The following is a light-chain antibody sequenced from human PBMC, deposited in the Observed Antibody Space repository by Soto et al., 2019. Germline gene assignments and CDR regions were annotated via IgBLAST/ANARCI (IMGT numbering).Light chain of an antibody. CDR3: QQSGSSPYT. J-gene: IGKJ2*01. CDR2: GAS. V-gene: IGKV3-20*01. CDR1: QGVGSSY. Sequence: EIVLTQSPGTLSLSPGERATLSCRASQGVGSSYLAWYQQKPGQAPRLLIYGASSRATGIPDRFSGSGSGTDFTLTISRLEPEDFAVYYCQQSGSSPYTFGQGTKLEIK.